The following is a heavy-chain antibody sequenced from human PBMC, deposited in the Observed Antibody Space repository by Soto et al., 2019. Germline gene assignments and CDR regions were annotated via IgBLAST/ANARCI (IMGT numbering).Heavy chain of an antibody. D-gene: IGHD2-15*01. V-gene: IGHV3-64*01. Sequence: GGSLRLSCAASGGTFISYAMHWVRQAPGKGLEYVSAISSNGGSTYYANSVKGRFTISRDNSKNTLYLQMGSLRAEDMAVYYCARGLGYAFDIWGQGTMDTVSS. CDR2: ISSNGGST. CDR3: ARGLGYAFDI. J-gene: IGHJ3*02. CDR1: GGTFISYA.